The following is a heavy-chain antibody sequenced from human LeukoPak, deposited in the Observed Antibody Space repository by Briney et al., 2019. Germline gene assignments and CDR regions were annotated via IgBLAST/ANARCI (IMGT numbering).Heavy chain of an antibody. CDR3: ARGRGSGTTFDY. V-gene: IGHV3-74*01. J-gene: IGHJ4*02. CDR2: INGDESST. D-gene: IGHD3-10*01. Sequence: GGSLRLSCEASGFTFRDHWMHWVRQVPGKGLVWVSRINGDESSTAYADSVKGRFTISRDNARNTLYLQMNSLRAEDTAVYYCARGRGSGTTFDYWGQGTLVTVSS. CDR1: GFTFRDHW.